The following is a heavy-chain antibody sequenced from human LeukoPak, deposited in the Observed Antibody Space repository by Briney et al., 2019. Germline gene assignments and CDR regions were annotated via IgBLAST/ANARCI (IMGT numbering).Heavy chain of an antibody. CDR3: ARPFRTAFDY. Sequence: PGGSLRLSCAASGFTFGSYDMHWVRQAPGKGLEWVAFIPFGGGEKYYADSVKGRFTISRDNSKNTLYLEMNTLRLEDTAVYYCARPFRTAFDYWGQGTLVTVSS. D-gene: IGHD2-21*02. J-gene: IGHJ4*02. CDR2: IPFGGGEK. CDR1: GFTFGSYD. V-gene: IGHV3-30*03.